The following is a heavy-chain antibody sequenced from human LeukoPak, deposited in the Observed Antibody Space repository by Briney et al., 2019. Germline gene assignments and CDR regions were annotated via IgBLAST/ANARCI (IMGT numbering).Heavy chain of an antibody. J-gene: IGHJ2*01. CDR3: ASERPATENWFFDL. V-gene: IGHV4-59*01. D-gene: IGHD1-26*01. CDR1: GGSIGNYY. Sequence: PSETLSLTCTVSGGSIGNYYWSWIRQPPGKGLEWIGYINYSGSTNYNPSLKSRATISVDTSKNQLSLKLTSMTAADTAVYYCASERPATENWFFDLWGRGTLVTVSS. CDR2: INYSGST.